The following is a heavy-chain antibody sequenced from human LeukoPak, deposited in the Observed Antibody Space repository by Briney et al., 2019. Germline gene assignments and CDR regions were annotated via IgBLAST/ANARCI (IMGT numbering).Heavy chain of an antibody. D-gene: IGHD2/OR15-2a*01. Sequence: PSETLSLTCTVSGGSISSYYWSWIRQAPGKGLEWIGHIYYSGTTNYNPSLKSRVTISVDTSKSQFSLKLTSVTAADTAVYCCARRDSATYVGYFDYWGQGTLVTVSS. J-gene: IGHJ4*02. CDR3: ARRDSATYVGYFDY. CDR1: GGSISSYY. V-gene: IGHV4-59*01. CDR2: IYYSGTT.